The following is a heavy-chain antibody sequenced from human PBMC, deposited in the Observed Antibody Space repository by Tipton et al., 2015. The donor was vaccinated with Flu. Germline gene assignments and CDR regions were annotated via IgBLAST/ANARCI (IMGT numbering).Heavy chain of an antibody. V-gene: IGHV4-61*02. CDR2: IYTSGST. J-gene: IGHJ6*02. D-gene: IGHD1-26*01. CDR1: GGSIGSPYC. Sequence: TLSLTCSVSGGSIGSPYCWGWVRQPAGKGLEWFGRIYTSGSTNYNPSLQSRVTISVDTSKNQFSLKLSSVTAAATAVYYCARDGIAWDYYGMDVWGQGTTVTVSS. CDR3: ARDGIAWDYYGMDV.